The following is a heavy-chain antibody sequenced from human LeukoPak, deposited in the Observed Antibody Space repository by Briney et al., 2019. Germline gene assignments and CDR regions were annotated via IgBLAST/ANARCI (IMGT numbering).Heavy chain of an antibody. CDR2: ISAYNDNT. V-gene: IGHV1-18*01. Sequence: ASVKVSCKASGYTFTSYGISWVRQAPGQGLEWMGWISAYNDNTNYAQKLQGRVTMTTDASTSTAYMELRSLRSDDTAVYYCARDALYYYDSSGYYPSGDAFDIWGQGTMVTVSS. D-gene: IGHD3-22*01. J-gene: IGHJ3*02. CDR3: ARDALYYYDSSGYYPSGDAFDI. CDR1: GYTFTSYG.